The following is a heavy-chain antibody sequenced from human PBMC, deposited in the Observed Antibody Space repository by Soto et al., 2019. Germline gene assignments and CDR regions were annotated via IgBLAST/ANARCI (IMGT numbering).Heavy chain of an antibody. CDR2: INTANGNT. D-gene: IGHD3-3*01. V-gene: IGHV1-3*04. CDR1: GYAFTNYA. CDR3: ARDQDYDFWSGQNWFDP. J-gene: IGHJ5*02. Sequence: QVQLMQSGAEVRKPGASVKVSCKASGYAFTNYAVHWVRQAPGQRLEWMGWINTANGNTKYSQRFQGRVTIIRDTSASTAYMELSSLRSEDTAVYYCARDQDYDFWSGQNWFDPWGQGTLVTVSS.